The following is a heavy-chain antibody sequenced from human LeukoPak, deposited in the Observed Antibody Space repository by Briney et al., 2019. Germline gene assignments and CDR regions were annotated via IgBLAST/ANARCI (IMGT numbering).Heavy chain of an antibody. CDR1: GFTFSSYE. J-gene: IGHJ6*04. CDR3: AELGITMIGGV. Sequence: GGSLRLSCAASGFTFSSYEMNWVRQAPGKGLEGVSYISSSGSAIYYAAPVKGRFPISSDNAKNSLYLQMNSLRAEDTAVYYCAELGITMIGGVWGKGTTVTISS. D-gene: IGHD3-10*02. V-gene: IGHV3-48*03. CDR2: ISSSGSAI.